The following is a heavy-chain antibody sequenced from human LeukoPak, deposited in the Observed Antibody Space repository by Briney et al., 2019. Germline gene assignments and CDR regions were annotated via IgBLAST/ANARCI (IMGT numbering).Heavy chain of an antibody. CDR3: AKVGCRDGSCNSFQH. J-gene: IGHJ1*01. CDR1: GFTFSTYD. D-gene: IGHD2-15*01. V-gene: IGHV3-30*02. CDR2: IRNDGSNK. Sequence: PGGSLRLSCAASGFTFSTYDMYWVRQAPGKGLEGVASIRNDGSNKYYADSVKGRFTISRDNSKNTLYLQMNSLRAEDTAVYYCAKVGCRDGSCNSFQHWGQGTLVTASS.